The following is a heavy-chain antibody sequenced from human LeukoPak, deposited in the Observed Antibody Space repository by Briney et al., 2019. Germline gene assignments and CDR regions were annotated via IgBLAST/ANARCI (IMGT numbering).Heavy chain of an antibody. Sequence: SETLSLTCTVSGYSISSGYYWGWIRQPPGKGLEWIGSIYHSGSTYYNPSLKSRVTISVDTSKNQSSLKLSSVTAADTAVYYCARPRWESEFDYWGQGTLVTVSS. V-gene: IGHV4-38-2*02. D-gene: IGHD1-26*01. CDR3: ARPRWESEFDY. CDR2: IYHSGST. CDR1: GYSISSGYY. J-gene: IGHJ4*02.